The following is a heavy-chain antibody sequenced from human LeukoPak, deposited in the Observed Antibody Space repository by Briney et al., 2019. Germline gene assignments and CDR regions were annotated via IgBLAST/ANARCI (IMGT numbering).Heavy chain of an antibody. CDR2: ISSSSSYI. CDR1: GFTFSSYS. Sequence: PGGSLRLSCAASGFTFSSYSMNWVRQAPGKGLEWVSSISSSSSYIYYADSVKGRFTISRDNAKNSLYLQMNSLKASDTAMYYCARHYDSSGYSWFDSWGQGTLVTVSS. CDR3: ARHYDSSGYSWFDS. D-gene: IGHD3-22*01. V-gene: IGHV3-21*04. J-gene: IGHJ5*01.